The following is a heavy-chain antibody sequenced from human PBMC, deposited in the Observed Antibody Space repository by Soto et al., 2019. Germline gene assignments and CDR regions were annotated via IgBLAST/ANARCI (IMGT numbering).Heavy chain of an antibody. J-gene: IGHJ4*02. CDR2: IYAGTIT. V-gene: IGHV3-53*01. Sequence: EVQLVESGGGLIQPGGSLRLSCAVSGITVSSYYMSWVRQAAGKGLEWVSVIYAGTITYYADSVKGRFTIYRDNSKNTLHLEMNSLRVEDTAVYYCARIPYDNSGTIFDYWGQGTLVTVSS. CDR3: ARIPYDNSGTIFDY. D-gene: IGHD3-22*01. CDR1: GITVSSYY.